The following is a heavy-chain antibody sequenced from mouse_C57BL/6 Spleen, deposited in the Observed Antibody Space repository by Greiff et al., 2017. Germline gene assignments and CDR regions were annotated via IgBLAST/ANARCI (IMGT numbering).Heavy chain of an antibody. D-gene: IGHD2-4*01. Sequence: EVQLVESGPGLVKPSQSLSLTCSVTGYSITSGYYWNWIRQFPGNKLEWMGYISYDGSNNYNPSLKNRISITRDTSKNQFFLKLNSVTTEDTATYYCARGGYDYYFDYWGQGTTLTVSS. J-gene: IGHJ2*01. CDR1: GYSITSGYY. CDR3: ARGGYDYYFDY. CDR2: ISYDGSN. V-gene: IGHV3-6*01.